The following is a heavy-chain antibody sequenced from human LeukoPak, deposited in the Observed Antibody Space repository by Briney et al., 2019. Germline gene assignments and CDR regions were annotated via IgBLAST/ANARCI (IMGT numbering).Heavy chain of an antibody. Sequence: PSETLSLTCTVSGGSISSYYWSWIRQPPGKGLEWIGYIYYSGSTNYNPSLKSRVTISVDTSKNQFSLKLSSVTTADTAVYYCARVRYGSGSYYQEGLFDYWGQGTLVTVSS. CDR2: IYYSGST. D-gene: IGHD3-10*01. CDR1: GGSISSYY. J-gene: IGHJ4*02. V-gene: IGHV4-59*08. CDR3: ARVRYGSGSYYQEGLFDY.